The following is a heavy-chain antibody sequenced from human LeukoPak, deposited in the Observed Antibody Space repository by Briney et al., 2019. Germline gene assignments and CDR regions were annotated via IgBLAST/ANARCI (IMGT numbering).Heavy chain of an antibody. CDR3: ARDLTTGFFDY. CDR1: GGSISSSSSY. CDR2: IYYSGSS. J-gene: IGHJ4*02. D-gene: IGHD4/OR15-4a*01. V-gene: IGHV4-39*07. Sequence: SETLSLTCSVSGGSISSSSSYWGWIRQPPGKGLEWIGSIYYSGSSFDNPALKSRVTISVDTSKNQFSLKLSSVTAADTAVYYCARDLTTGFFDYWGQGNPGHRLL.